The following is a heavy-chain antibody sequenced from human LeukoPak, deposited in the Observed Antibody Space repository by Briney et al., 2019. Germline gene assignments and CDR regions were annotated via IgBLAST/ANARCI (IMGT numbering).Heavy chain of an antibody. D-gene: IGHD4-17*01. Sequence: PSETLSLTCTVSGGSISSYYWSWIRQSPGKGLEWIGDVSYSANTHYHPSLKSRVTISLDTSKNQFSLRLTSVTAGDTAVYYCARAYGYYYYYMDVWGKGTTVIVSS. V-gene: IGHV4-59*01. CDR2: VSYSANT. CDR1: GGSISSYY. J-gene: IGHJ6*03. CDR3: ARAYGYYYYYMDV.